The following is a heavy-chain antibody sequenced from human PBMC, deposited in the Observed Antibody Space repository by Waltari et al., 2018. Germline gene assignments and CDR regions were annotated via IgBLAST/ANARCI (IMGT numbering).Heavy chain of an antibody. CDR1: GGTISSYN. Sequence: QVQLQESGPGLVKPSETLSTTCTAAGGTISSYNWSWIGQHAGKGLEWIGRIYTSWSTNYNPSLKSRVTMSLDTSKNQFSLKLSSVTAADTAVYYCARILLCSSTSCSTRGAFDIWGQGTMVTVSS. J-gene: IGHJ3*02. D-gene: IGHD2-2*01. CDR3: ARILLCSSTSCSTRGAFDI. V-gene: IGHV4-4*07. CDR2: IYTSWST.